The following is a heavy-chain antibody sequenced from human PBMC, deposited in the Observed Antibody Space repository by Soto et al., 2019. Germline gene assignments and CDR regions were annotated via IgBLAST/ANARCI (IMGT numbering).Heavy chain of an antibody. CDR3: ARDAESSGWSWFDP. Sequence: QVQLVESGGGVVQPGRSLRLSCAASGFTFSSYAMHWVRQAPGKGLEWVAVISYDGSNKYYADSVKGRFTISRDNSKNTLYLQMTSLTAEDTAVYYCARDAESSGWSWFDPWGQGTLVTVSS. CDR2: ISYDGSNK. CDR1: GFTFSSYA. J-gene: IGHJ5*02. D-gene: IGHD6-19*01. V-gene: IGHV3-30-3*01.